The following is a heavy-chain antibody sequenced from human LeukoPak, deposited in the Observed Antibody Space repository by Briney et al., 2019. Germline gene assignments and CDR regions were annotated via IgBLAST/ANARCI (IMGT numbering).Heavy chain of an antibody. CDR3: ARVGIGQQLDYYYYYGMDV. CDR2: IDYRGST. V-gene: IGHV4-59*01. D-gene: IGHD6-13*01. CDR1: DGSISNYY. Sequence: SETLSLTCTVPDGSISNYYWSWIRQPPGTGLEWIAYIDYRGSTTYNPSLKSRVTISVDTSRNQFSLKLSSVTAADTAVYYCARVGIGQQLDYYYYYGMDVWGQGTTVTVSS. J-gene: IGHJ6*02.